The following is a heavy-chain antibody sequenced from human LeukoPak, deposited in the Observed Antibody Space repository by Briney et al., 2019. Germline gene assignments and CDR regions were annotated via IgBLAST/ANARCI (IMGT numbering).Heavy chain of an antibody. D-gene: IGHD3-9*01. CDR2: TSSSGSTI. Sequence: GGSLRLSCAASGFTFSDYYMSWIRQAPGKGLEWVSYTSSSGSTIYYADSVKGRFTISRDNAKNSLYLQMNSLRAEDTAVYYCARWALRYFDWLLYSDYYFDYWGQGTLVTVSS. CDR3: ARWALRYFDWLLYSDYYFDY. J-gene: IGHJ4*02. CDR1: GFTFSDYY. V-gene: IGHV3-11*01.